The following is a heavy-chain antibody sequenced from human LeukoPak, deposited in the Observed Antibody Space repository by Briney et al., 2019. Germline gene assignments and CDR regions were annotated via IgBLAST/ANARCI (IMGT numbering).Heavy chain of an antibody. CDR2: ISYDGSNK. CDR1: GFTFSSYA. Sequence: PGRSLRLSCAASGFTFSSYAMHWVRQAPGKGLEWVAVISYDGSNKYYADSVKGRFTISRDNSKNTLYLQMNSLRAEDTAVYYCARGGGVTTYAFDIWGQGTMVNVSS. CDR3: ARGGGVTTYAFDI. D-gene: IGHD4-17*01. J-gene: IGHJ3*02. V-gene: IGHV3-30-3*01.